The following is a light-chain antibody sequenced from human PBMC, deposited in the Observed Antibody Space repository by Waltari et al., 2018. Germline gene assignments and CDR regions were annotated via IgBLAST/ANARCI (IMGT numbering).Light chain of an antibody. CDR3: QQRNNWPIT. J-gene: IGKJ5*01. CDR1: QSVISY. CDR2: DTS. Sequence: EIVLTQSPATLSLSPGERATLSCRASQSVISYLAWYQQKPGKAPSLLSYDTSNRATGIPARFSVRGSGTNFTLTISSLAPEDFAVYDGQQRNNWPITFGQGTRLEIK. V-gene: IGKV3-11*01.